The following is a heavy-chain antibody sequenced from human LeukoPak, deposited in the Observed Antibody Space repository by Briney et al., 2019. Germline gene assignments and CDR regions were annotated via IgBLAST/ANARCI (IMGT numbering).Heavy chain of an antibody. CDR1: GGSISSYY. J-gene: IGHJ3*02. Sequence: PSETLSLTCTVSGGSISSYYWSWIRQPPGKGLEWIGYIYYSGSTNYNPSLKSRVTISVDTSKNQFSLKLSSVTAADTAVYYCARAPYYYDSAYAFDIWGQGTMVTVSS. V-gene: IGHV4-59*01. CDR2: IYYSGST. D-gene: IGHD3-22*01. CDR3: ARAPYYYDSAYAFDI.